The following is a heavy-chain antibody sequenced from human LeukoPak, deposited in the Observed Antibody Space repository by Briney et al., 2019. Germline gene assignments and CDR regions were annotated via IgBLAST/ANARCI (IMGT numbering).Heavy chain of an antibody. Sequence: SETLSLTCTVSGGSISNYYWSWLRQPPGKGLEWIGYIYFSGTANINPSLKSRVTISVDMSKNQFSLKLSSVTAADTAVYYCAREDPQTTVPEGLDVWGQGTTVTVSS. CDR3: AREDPQTTVPEGLDV. J-gene: IGHJ6*02. CDR1: GGSISNYY. CDR2: IYFSGTA. D-gene: IGHD4-17*01. V-gene: IGHV4-59*01.